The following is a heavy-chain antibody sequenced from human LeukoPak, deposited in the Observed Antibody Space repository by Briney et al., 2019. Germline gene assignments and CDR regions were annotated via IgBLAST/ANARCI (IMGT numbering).Heavy chain of an antibody. D-gene: IGHD2-21*01. CDR2: IKQDGYEK. J-gene: IGHJ4*02. CDR1: GFTFSSSW. V-gene: IGHV3-7*01. Sequence: PGGSLRLSCAASGFTFSSSWMSWVRQAPGKGLEWVANIKQDGYEKYYVASVKGRFTISRDNAKNSLYLQMNSLRAEDTSVYYCARDESLVSTSHTFDSWGQGTLVTVSS. CDR3: ARDESLVSTSHTFDS.